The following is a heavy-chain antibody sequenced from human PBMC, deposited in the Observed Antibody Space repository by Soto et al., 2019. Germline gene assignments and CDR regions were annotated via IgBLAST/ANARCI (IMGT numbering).Heavy chain of an antibody. CDR3: ARVSAAGTYFDY. Sequence: PSETVSLTCAVSGGAISSSNWWSWVRQPPGKGLEWIGEIYHSGSTNYNPSLKSRVTISVDKSKNQFSLKLSSVTAADTAVYYCARVSAAGTYFDYWGQGTLVTVS. CDR1: GGAISSSNW. D-gene: IGHD6-13*01. J-gene: IGHJ4*02. CDR2: IYHSGST. V-gene: IGHV4-4*02.